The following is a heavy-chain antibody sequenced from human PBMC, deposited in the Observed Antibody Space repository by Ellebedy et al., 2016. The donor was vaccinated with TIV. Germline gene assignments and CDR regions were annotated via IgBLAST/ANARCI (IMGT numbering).Heavy chain of an antibody. CDR2: IKSQTDGGTT. J-gene: IGHJ4*02. CDR1: GFTFSSYA. CDR3: TTDKGYFDY. Sequence: GGSLRLXXAASGFTFSSYAMSWVRQAPGKGLEWVGRIKSQTDGGTTDYAAPVKGRLSISRDDSKNTLYLQMNSLKTEDIAVYYCTTDKGYFDYWGQGTLVTVSS. V-gene: IGHV3-15*01.